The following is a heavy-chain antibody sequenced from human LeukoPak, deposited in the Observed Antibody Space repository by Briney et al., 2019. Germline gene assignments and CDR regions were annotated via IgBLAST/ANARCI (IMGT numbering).Heavy chain of an antibody. CDR2: MNPNSGNT. J-gene: IGHJ6*02. V-gene: IGHV1-8*01. D-gene: IGHD1-1*01. CDR1: GYTFTSYD. CDR3: ARVGQQATDYYYGMDV. Sequence: ASVKVSCKASGYTFTSYDINWVRQATGQGLEWMGWMNPNSGNTGYAQKFQGRVTMTRNTSISTAYMELSSLRSEDTAVYYCARVGQQATDYYYGMDVWGQGTTVTVSS.